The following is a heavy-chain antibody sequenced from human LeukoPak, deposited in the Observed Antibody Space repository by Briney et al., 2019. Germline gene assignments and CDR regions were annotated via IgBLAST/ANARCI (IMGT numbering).Heavy chain of an antibody. CDR3: ARRAAAAGPSFYYGMDV. CDR2: INPNSGGT. V-gene: IGHV1-2*02. Sequence: ASVKVSCKASGYTFTGYYMHWVRQAPGQGLEWMGWINPNSGGTNYAQKLQGRVTMTTDTSTSTAYMELRSLRSDDTAVYYCARRAAAAGPSFYYGMDVWGQGTTVTVSS. CDR1: GYTFTGYY. J-gene: IGHJ6*02. D-gene: IGHD6-13*01.